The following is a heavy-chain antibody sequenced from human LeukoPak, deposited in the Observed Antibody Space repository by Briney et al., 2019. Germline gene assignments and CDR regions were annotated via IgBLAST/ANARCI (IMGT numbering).Heavy chain of an antibody. J-gene: IGHJ4*02. D-gene: IGHD2-15*01. V-gene: IGHV3-23*01. CDR1: GFTFSTYG. CDR2: ISSSNSYT. Sequence: GGSLRLSCAASGFTFSTYGFNWVRQAPGKGLEWVSSISSSNSYTDYADSVKGRFTISRDNSKNTLYLQMNSLRAEDTAVYYCAKVRGFIVVVAADYWGQGTLVTVSS. CDR3: AKVRGFIVVVAADY.